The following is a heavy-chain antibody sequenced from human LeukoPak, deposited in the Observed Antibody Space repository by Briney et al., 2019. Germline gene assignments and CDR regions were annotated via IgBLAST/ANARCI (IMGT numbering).Heavy chain of an antibody. D-gene: IGHD5-24*01. J-gene: IGHJ4*02. Sequence: GRSLRLSCEASGFSFSDSFMTWIRQAPGEGLQFVASIGSAGTTIYYGDSAKGRFTISRDNAKNSLYLQFNSLRAEDTAIYYCVRDSGYSDGLTYWGQGTLVTVSS. CDR1: GFSFSDSF. CDR2: IGSAGTTI. CDR3: VRDSGYSDGLTY. V-gene: IGHV3-11*01.